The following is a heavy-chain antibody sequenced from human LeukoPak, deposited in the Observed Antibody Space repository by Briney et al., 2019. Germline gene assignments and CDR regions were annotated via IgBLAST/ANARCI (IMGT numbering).Heavy chain of an antibody. CDR3: ARVPDYYENTPGGDI. D-gene: IGHD3-22*01. Sequence: ASVTVSCKASGYTFTSYYMHWVRQAPGQGLEWMGIINPSGGSTSYAQKFQGRVTMTRDMSTSTVYMELSSLRSEDTAVYYCARVPDYYENTPGGDIWGQGTMVIVSS. CDR1: GYTFTSYY. J-gene: IGHJ3*02. CDR2: INPSGGST. V-gene: IGHV1-46*01.